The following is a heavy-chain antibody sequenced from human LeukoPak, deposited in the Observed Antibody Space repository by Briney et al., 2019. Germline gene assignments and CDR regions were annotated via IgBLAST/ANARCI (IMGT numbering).Heavy chain of an antibody. Sequence: ASVKVSCKASGYTFTGYYMHWVRQAPGQGLEWMGWINPNSGGTNYAQKFQGGVTMTRDTSISTAYMELSRLRSDDTAVYYCARDAGYKDAFDIWGQGTMVTVSS. D-gene: IGHD5-24*01. CDR1: GYTFTGYY. CDR3: ARDAGYKDAFDI. V-gene: IGHV1-2*02. CDR2: INPNSGGT. J-gene: IGHJ3*02.